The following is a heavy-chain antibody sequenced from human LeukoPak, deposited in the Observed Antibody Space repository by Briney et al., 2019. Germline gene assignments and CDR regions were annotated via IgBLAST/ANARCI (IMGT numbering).Heavy chain of an antibody. D-gene: IGHD2-15*01. V-gene: IGHV1-46*01. Sequence: ASVKVSCKASGYTFTNYYMHWVRQAPGQGLEGMGLINPSGTGTNYAQKFRGRVTLTRDTATTTVYMELSSLRSEGTGVYLCAREGNGGYFDYWGQGNPVTVSS. CDR2: INPSGTGT. CDR1: GYTFTNYY. J-gene: IGHJ4*02. CDR3: AREGNGGYFDY.